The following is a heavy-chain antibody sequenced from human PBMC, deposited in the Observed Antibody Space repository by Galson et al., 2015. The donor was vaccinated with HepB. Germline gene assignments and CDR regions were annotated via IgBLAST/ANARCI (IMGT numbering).Heavy chain of an antibody. Sequence: LRLSCAASGFTFSSYAMHWVRQAPGKGLEWVAVISYDGSNKYYADSVKGRFTISRDNSKNTLYLQMNSLRAEDTAVYYCARISSSWYGDYYYGMDVWGQGTTVTVSS. V-gene: IGHV3-30*04. CDR2: ISYDGSNK. CDR1: GFTFSSYA. D-gene: IGHD6-13*01. J-gene: IGHJ6*02. CDR3: ARISSSWYGDYYYGMDV.